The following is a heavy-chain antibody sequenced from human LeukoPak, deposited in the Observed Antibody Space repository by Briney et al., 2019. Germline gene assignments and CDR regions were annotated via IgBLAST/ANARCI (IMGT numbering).Heavy chain of an antibody. Sequence: SETLSLTCTVSGGSISSYYWSWIRQPAGKGLEWIGRIYTSGSTNYNPSLKSRVTMSVDTSKNQFSLKLSSVTAADTAVYYCARDGRRAAGRGYRSNWFDPRGQGTLVTVSS. CDR2: IYTSGST. D-gene: IGHD6-13*01. CDR3: ARDGRRAAGRGYRSNWFDP. V-gene: IGHV4-4*07. CDR1: GGSISSYY. J-gene: IGHJ5*02.